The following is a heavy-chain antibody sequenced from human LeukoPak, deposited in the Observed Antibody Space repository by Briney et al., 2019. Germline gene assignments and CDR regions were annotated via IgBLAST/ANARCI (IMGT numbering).Heavy chain of an antibody. D-gene: IGHD6-19*01. J-gene: IGHJ4*02. CDR1: GGSISSYY. CDR2: NYYNGST. CDR3: ARDLRYSSGSFDY. Sequence: SETLSLTCTVSGGSISSYYWSWVRQPPGKGLEWNGYNYYNGSTNYKPSLKSRVTISVATSKNQFSLKLSSATAADTAVYYCARDLRYSSGSFDYWGQGTLVTVSS. V-gene: IGHV4-59*01.